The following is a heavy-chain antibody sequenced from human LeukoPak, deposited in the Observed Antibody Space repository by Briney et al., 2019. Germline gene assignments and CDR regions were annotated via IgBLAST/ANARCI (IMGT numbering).Heavy chain of an antibody. J-gene: IGHJ4*02. CDR3: AGDLWFGEALGPPNYYFDY. V-gene: IGHV1-18*01. CDR2: ISAYNGNT. D-gene: IGHD3-10*01. Sequence: ASVKVSCKASGYTFTSYGISWVRQAPGQGLEWMGWISAYNGNTNYAQKLQGRVTMTTDTSTSTAYMELRSLRSDDTAVYYCAGDLWFGEALGPPNYYFDYWGQGTMVTVSS. CDR1: GYTFTSYG.